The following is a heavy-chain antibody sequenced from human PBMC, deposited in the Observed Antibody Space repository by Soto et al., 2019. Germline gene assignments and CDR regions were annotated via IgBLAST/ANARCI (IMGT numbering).Heavy chain of an antibody. J-gene: IGHJ4*02. CDR1: GASISGHH. D-gene: IGHD6-19*01. Sequence: QVQLQESGPGLVKPSETLSLTCTVSGASISGHHWGWIRQPPGKGLEWIGYLYYTGSTNYNPSLKSRVTMSVDTAKNQFSLKLDSVTAADTAVYYCARGFAIGWYTYYFDLWGQGPLVTVSS. V-gene: IGHV4-59*08. CDR3: ARGFAIGWYTYYFDL. CDR2: LYYTGST.